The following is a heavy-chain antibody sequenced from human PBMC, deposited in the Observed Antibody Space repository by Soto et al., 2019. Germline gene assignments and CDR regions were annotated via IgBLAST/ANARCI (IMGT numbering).Heavy chain of an antibody. CDR3: AGGDIVVVPANYYGMDV. CDR2: ISAYNGNT. CDR1: GYTFTSYG. V-gene: IGHV1-18*01. Sequence: ASVKVSCKASGYTFTSYGISWVRQAPGQGLEWMVWISAYNGNTKYSQKFQGRVTITRDTSASTAYMELSSLRSEDTAVYYCAGGDIVVVPANYYGMDVWGQGTTVTVSS. J-gene: IGHJ6*02. D-gene: IGHD2-2*01.